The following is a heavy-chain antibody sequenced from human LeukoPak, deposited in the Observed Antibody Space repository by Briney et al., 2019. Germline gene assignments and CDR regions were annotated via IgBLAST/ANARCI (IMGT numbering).Heavy chain of an antibody. CDR3: ARGCSTTTCYRY. CDR1: GFTVSSNY. J-gene: IGHJ4*02. CDR2: IYSGGST. V-gene: IGHV3-53*01. D-gene: IGHD2-2*02. Sequence: GGSLRLSCAASGFTVSSNYMSWVRQAPGKGLEWVSVIYSGGSTYYADSVKGRFTISRDNSKNTLYLQMNSLRAEDTAVYYCARGCSTTTCYRYWGQGTLVTVSS.